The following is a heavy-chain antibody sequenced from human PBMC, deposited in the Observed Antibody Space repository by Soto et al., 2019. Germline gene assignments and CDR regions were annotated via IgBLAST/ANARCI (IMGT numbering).Heavy chain of an antibody. Sequence: GASVKVSCKASGYIFTGYYMHWVRQAPGQGLEWMGWINPNSGGTNYAQRFQGRVTMTRDTSISTAYMELSRLRSDDTAVYYCARPLYSSSCYWGQGTLVTVSS. D-gene: IGHD6-19*01. V-gene: IGHV1-2*02. CDR1: GYIFTGYY. CDR3: ARPLYSSSCY. J-gene: IGHJ4*02. CDR2: INPNSGGT.